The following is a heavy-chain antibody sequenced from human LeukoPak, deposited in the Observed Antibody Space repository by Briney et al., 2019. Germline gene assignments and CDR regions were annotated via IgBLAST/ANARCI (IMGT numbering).Heavy chain of an antibody. Sequence: SVKVSCKASGGTFSSYAISWVRQAPGQGLEWMGGIIPIFGTANYAQKFQGRVTITADESTSTAYMELSSLRSEDTVVYYCARGGYCSSTSCPDYWGQGTLVTVSS. V-gene: IGHV1-69*01. D-gene: IGHD2-2*01. CDR3: ARGGYCSSTSCPDY. J-gene: IGHJ4*02. CDR2: IIPIFGTA. CDR1: GGTFSSYA.